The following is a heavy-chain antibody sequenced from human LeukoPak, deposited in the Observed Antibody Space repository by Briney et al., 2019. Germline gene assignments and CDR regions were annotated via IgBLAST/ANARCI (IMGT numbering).Heavy chain of an antibody. D-gene: IGHD1-20*01. CDR3: AYSNNLNY. V-gene: IGHV3-7*01. CDR1: RLSFSGQW. Sequence: AGGSLRLSCAASRLSFSGQWMNWVRQAPGQGLEWVAHIKYDGSEKYYADSVKGRFTISREDAKNSLSLQMDNVRAEDTAVYYCAYSNNLNYWGQGTLVSVSS. J-gene: IGHJ4*02. CDR2: IKYDGSEK.